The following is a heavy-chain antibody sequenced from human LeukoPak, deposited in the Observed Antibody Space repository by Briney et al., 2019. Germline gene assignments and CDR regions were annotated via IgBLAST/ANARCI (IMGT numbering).Heavy chain of an antibody. V-gene: IGHV3-15*01. CDR3: TTDITVTEIFDY. J-gene: IGHJ4*02. D-gene: IGHD4-17*01. CDR1: GFTFSSYS. Sequence: GGSLRLSCAASGFTFSSYSMNWVRQAPGKGLEWVGRIKSKTDGGTTDYAAPVKGRFTISRDDPKNTLYLQMNSLKTEDTAVYYCTTDITVTEIFDYWGQGTLVTVSS. CDR2: IKSKTDGGTT.